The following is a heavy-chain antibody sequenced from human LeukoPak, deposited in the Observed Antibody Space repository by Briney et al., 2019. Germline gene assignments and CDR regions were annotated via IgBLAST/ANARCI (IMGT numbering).Heavy chain of an antibody. CDR3: AKQNYYSHSSDYFDF. V-gene: IGHV3-23*01. D-gene: IGHD3-22*01. CDR2: ISGSGGST. CDR1: GFTFSSYA. J-gene: IGHJ4*02. Sequence: GGSLRLSCAASGFTFSSYAMSWVRQAPGKGLEWVSAISGSGGSTYYADSVKGRFTISRDNAKNTLYLQMNSLRAEDTAIYYCAKQNYYSHSSDYFDFWGQGTLVTVSS.